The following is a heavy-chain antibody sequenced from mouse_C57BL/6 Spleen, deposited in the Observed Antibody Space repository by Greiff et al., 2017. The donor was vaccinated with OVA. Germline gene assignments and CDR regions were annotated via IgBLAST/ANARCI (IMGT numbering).Heavy chain of an antibody. V-gene: IGHV1-55*01. D-gene: IGHD2-3*01. CDR1: GYTFTSYW. CDR3: ARCVRDGYNWYFDV. J-gene: IGHJ1*03. CDR2: IYPGSGST. Sequence: QVQLQQPGAELAKPGASVKMSCKASGYTFTSYWITWVKQRPGQGLEWIGDIYPGSGSTNYNEKFKSKATLTVDTSSSTAYMKLSSLTSEDSAVYYWARCVRDGYNWYFDVWGTGTTVTVCS.